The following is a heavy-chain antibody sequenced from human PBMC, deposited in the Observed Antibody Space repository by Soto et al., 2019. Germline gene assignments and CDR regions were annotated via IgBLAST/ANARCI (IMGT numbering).Heavy chain of an antibody. D-gene: IGHD4-17*01. CDR1: GGSVTNSSYY. Sequence: SETLSLTCTVSGGSVTNSSYYWGWIRQSPGKGLEWIGSVYYRGRSYSKSSVKSRVTISVDTSKNRFSLSLNSVTASDTAVYFCVGQRTTVPTQAYFDYWGPGDLVTVSS. J-gene: IGHJ4*02. CDR2: VYYRGRS. V-gene: IGHV4-39*01. CDR3: VGQRTTVPTQAYFDY.